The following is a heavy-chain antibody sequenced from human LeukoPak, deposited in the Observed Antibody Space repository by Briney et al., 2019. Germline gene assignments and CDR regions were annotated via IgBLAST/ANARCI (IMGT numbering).Heavy chain of an antibody. D-gene: IGHD3-16*01. J-gene: IGHJ6*02. CDR3: ALGVWYYYGMDV. V-gene: IGHV1-2*02. Sequence: ASVKVSCKASGYTFTGYYMHWVRQAPGQGLEWMGWINPNSGGTNYAQKFQGRVTMTRDTSISTAYMELSRLGSDDTAVYYCALGVWYYYGMDVWGQGTTVTVSS. CDR2: INPNSGGT. CDR1: GYTFTGYY.